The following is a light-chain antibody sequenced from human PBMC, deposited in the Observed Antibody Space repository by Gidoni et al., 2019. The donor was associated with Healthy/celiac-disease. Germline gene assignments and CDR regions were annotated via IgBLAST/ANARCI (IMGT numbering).Light chain of an antibody. CDR2: KAS. J-gene: IGKJ2*01. Sequence: DIQMTQSPSTLSASVGDRVTITCRASQSIGSWLAWYQQKPGKAPKVLIYKASSLKSGVPSRFSGSGSGTEFTLTISSLQPDDFATYYCQQYNSYPYTFGQGTKLEIK. CDR3: QQYNSYPYT. V-gene: IGKV1-5*03. CDR1: QSIGSW.